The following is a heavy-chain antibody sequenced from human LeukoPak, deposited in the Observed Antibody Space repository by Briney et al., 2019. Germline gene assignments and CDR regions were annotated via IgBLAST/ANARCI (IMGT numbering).Heavy chain of an antibody. CDR1: GFTFSSYG. J-gene: IGHJ4*02. V-gene: IGHV3-33*06. Sequence: GGSLGLSCAASGFTFSSYGVHWVRQAPGKGLEGVAVIWYDGSNKYYADSVKGRFTISRDNSKNTLYLQMNSLRAEDTAVYYCAKTASGGGLGVLPDYWGQGTLVTVSS. CDR3: AKTASGGGLGVLPDY. CDR2: IWYDGSNK. D-gene: IGHD2-21*01.